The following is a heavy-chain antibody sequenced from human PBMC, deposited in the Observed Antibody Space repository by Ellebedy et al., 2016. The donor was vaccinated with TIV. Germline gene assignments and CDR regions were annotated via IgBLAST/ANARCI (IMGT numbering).Heavy chain of an antibody. V-gene: IGHV3-48*02. CDR1: GFTFSNYG. D-gene: IGHD3-22*01. Sequence: GGSLRLXXAASGFTFSNYGMNWVRQAPGKGLEWLSYISSGSSSIYYAGSVQGRFTISRDNAKNSLYLQMNSLRDEDTAVYYCARAGYYYDGSGYETFDYWGQGTLVTVSS. CDR3: ARAGYYYDGSGYETFDY. CDR2: ISSGSSSI. J-gene: IGHJ4*02.